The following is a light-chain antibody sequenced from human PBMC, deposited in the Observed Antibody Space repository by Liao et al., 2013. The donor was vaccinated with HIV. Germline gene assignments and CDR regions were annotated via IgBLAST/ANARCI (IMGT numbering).Light chain of an antibody. CDR3: QAWDSTTAV. CDR1: KLGEEI. V-gene: IGLV3-1*01. CDR2: EDT. Sequence: SYELTQSPSVSVSPGQTATITCSGDKLGEEIMLPGISRSQASPLVLVIYEDTKRPSGIPGRFSGSNSGNTATLTISGTQAMDEADFYCQAWDSTTAVFGSGTTVTVL. J-gene: IGLJ1*01.